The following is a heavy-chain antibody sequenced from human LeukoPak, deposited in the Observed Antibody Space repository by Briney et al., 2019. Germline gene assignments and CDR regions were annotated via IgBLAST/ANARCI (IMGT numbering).Heavy chain of an antibody. D-gene: IGHD4-17*01. Sequence: GKSLTISCKGFGFTFNTFYWIAWVRQMPGKGLEWMGIIYPGDSDTRYSPSFQGQVTISADKSISTAYLHWNSLKATDTAIYYCARTKNLRSYFDYWGQGTLVTVSS. J-gene: IGHJ4*02. V-gene: IGHV5-51*03. CDR2: IYPGDSDT. CDR1: GFTFNTFYW. CDR3: ARTKNLRSYFDY.